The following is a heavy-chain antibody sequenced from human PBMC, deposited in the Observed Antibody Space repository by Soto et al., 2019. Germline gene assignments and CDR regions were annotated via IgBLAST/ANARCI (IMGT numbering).Heavy chain of an antibody. CDR1: GGTFSSYA. D-gene: IGHD3-10*01. CDR3: ANTLWGGELLYSDYYYYGMDV. Sequence: ASVKVSCKASGGTFSSYAISWVRQAPGQGLEWMGGIIPIFGTANYAQKFQGRVTITADESTSTAYMELSSLRSEDTAVYYCANTLWGGELLYSDYYYYGMDVWGQGTTVTVSS. J-gene: IGHJ6*02. V-gene: IGHV1-69*13. CDR2: IIPIFGTA.